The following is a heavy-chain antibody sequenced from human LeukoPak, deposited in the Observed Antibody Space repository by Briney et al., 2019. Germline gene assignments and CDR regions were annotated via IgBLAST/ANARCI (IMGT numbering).Heavy chain of an antibody. Sequence: SETLSLTCAVSGGSISSYYWSWIRQPAGKGLEWIGRIYTSGSTNYNPSLKSRVTMSVDTSKNQFSLKLSSVTAADTAVYYCARDHDYGGNLFWFDPWGQGTLVIVSS. D-gene: IGHD4-23*01. CDR1: GGSISSYY. CDR2: IYTSGST. V-gene: IGHV4-4*07. J-gene: IGHJ5*02. CDR3: ARDHDYGGNLFWFDP.